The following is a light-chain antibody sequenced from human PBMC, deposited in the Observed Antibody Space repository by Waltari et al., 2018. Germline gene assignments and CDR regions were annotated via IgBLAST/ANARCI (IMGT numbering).Light chain of an antibody. CDR3: QQYSSFST. J-gene: IGKJ2*01. CDR2: MAS. V-gene: IGKV1-5*03. CDR1: QSVGTW. Sequence: DIQMTQSPSTLSASGGDSVTISCRASQSVGTWLAWYQQKPGKAPKLLIYMASSLESGVPSRFSGSGSGTEFTLTISSLQPDDFATYSCQQYSSFSTFGQGTKV.